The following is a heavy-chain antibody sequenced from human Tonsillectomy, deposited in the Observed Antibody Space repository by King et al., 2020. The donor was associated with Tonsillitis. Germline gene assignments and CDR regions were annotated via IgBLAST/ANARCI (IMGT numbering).Heavy chain of an antibody. D-gene: IGHD2-8*02. Sequence: QLVQSGGGVVQPGGSLRLSCAASGFTFSRYWMTWVRQAPGKGLEWVANIKEDGSEKRYADSVQGRFSISRDNAKNSLFLQMDSLRSEDTAVYSCVVRSCTATACFAASWHSFDNWGQGTVVTVSS. CDR1: GFTFSRYW. CDR3: VVRSCTATACFAASWHSFDN. J-gene: IGHJ4*02. V-gene: IGHV3-7*01. CDR2: IKEDGSEK.